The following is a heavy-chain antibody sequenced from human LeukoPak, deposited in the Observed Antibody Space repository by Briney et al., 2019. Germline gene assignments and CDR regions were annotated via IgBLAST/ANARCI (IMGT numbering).Heavy chain of an antibody. V-gene: IGHV1-2*02. CDR2: INPNSGGT. D-gene: IGHD6-19*01. Sequence: ASVKVSCKASGYTFTSYYMHWVRQAPGQGLEWMGWINPNSGGTNYAQKFQGRVTMTRDTSISTAYMELSRLRSDDTAVYYCARGGYSSGWYPYYFDYWGQGTLVTVSS. CDR1: GYTFTSYY. J-gene: IGHJ4*02. CDR3: ARGGYSSGWYPYYFDY.